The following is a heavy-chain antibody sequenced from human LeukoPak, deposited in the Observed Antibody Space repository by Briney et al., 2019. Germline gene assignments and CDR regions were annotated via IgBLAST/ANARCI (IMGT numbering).Heavy chain of an antibody. Sequence: SETLSLTCAVYGGSFSGYYWSWIRQPPGKGLEWIGEINHSGSTYYNPSLKSRVTISVDRSKNQFSLKLSSVTAADTAVYYCARVTEGYYGSGSYLDYWGQGTLVTVSS. J-gene: IGHJ4*02. D-gene: IGHD3-10*01. CDR3: ARVTEGYYGSGSYLDY. CDR2: INHSGST. V-gene: IGHV4-34*01. CDR1: GGSFSGYY.